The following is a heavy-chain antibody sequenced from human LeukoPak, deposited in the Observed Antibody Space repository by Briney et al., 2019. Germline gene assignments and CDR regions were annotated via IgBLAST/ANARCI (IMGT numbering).Heavy chain of an antibody. V-gene: IGHV4-59*05. CDR1: GGSISSYY. CDR3: ARLPRDGRLGVALFYFDY. D-gene: IGHD3-3*01. J-gene: IGHJ4*02. Sequence: SETLSLTCTVSGGSISSYYWSWIRQPPGKGLEWIGSIYYSGSTYYNPSLKSRVTISVDTSKNQFSLKLSSVTAADTAVFYCARLPRDGRLGVALFYFDYWGQGTLVTVSS. CDR2: IYYSGST.